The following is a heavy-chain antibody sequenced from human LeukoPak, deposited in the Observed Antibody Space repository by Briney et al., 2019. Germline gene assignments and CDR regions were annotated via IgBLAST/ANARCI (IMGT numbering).Heavy chain of an antibody. CDR3: ARAPRLRVTLVLLVNAAFYM. D-gene: IGHD4/OR15-4a*01. J-gene: IGHJ3*02. V-gene: IGHV4-39*02. Sequence: PSLTLSLTRTVSGGSISTNSYYWGSIRQHPGKGLEWIGSLYYVGHTFLNPSLASRVTLTVDKYNNQFSLKLRSTTPADTAVFSWARAPRLRVTLVLLVNAAFYMSGQGTMLTVSS. CDR2: LYYVGHT. CDR1: GGSISTNSYY.